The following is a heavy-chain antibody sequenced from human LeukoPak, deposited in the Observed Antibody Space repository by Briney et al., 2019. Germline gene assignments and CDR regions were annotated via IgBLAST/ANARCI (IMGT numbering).Heavy chain of an antibody. Sequence: GASVKVSCKASGYTFTGYYIHWVRQAPGQGLEWMGWINPNSGGTKYEQKFQGRVTMTRDTSISTAYMELSGLRSDDTAVYYCATKKQQVTPIGYWGQGTLVTVSS. J-gene: IGHJ4*02. D-gene: IGHD6-13*01. CDR1: GYTFTGYY. CDR2: INPNSGGT. CDR3: ATKKQQVTPIGY. V-gene: IGHV1-2*02.